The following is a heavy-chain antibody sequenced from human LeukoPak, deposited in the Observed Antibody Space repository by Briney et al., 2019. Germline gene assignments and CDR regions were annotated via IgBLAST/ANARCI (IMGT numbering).Heavy chain of an antibody. CDR1: GYTFTGYY. Sequence: ASVKVSCKASGYTFTGYYMHWVRQAPGQGLEWMGWINPNSGGTNYAQKFQGRVTMTRDTSISTAYMELSRLRSEDTAVYYCARGSYYDSSGYNGYWGQGTLVTVSS. CDR3: ARGSYYDSSGYNGY. CDR2: INPNSGGT. V-gene: IGHV1-2*02. D-gene: IGHD3-22*01. J-gene: IGHJ4*02.